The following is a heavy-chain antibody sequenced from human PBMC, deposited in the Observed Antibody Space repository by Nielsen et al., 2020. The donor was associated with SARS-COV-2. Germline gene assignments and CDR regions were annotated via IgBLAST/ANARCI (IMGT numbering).Heavy chain of an antibody. CDR1: GGTFSSYA. CDR3: ARGAVAGTYYYYYYMDV. D-gene: IGHD6-19*01. J-gene: IGHJ6*03. V-gene: IGHV1-69*13. Sequence: SVNVSCKASGGTFSSYAISWVRQAPGQGLEWMGGIIPIFGTANYAQKFQGRVTITADESTSTAYMELSSLRSEDTAVYYCARGAVAGTYYYYYYMDVWGKGTTVTVSS. CDR2: IIPIFGTA.